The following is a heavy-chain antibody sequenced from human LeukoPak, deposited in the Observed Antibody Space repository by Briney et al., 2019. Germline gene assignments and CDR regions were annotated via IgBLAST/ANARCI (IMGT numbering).Heavy chain of an antibody. D-gene: IGHD3-22*01. J-gene: IGHJ3*02. Sequence: GRSLRLSCAASGFAFRSYWMTWVRQAPGKGLEWVANIRHDGRDIKYEDSVKGRFTISRDNARNSLSLQMSSLRVEDTAVYYCARDPYESDGVSYGAFDIWGQGTVVTVSS. CDR3: ARDPYESDGVSYGAFDI. V-gene: IGHV3-7*01. CDR2: IRHDGRDI. CDR1: GFAFRSYW.